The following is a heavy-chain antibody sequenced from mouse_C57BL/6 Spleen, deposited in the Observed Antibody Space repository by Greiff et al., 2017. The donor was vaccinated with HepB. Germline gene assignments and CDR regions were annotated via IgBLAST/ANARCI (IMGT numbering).Heavy chain of an antibody. J-gene: IGHJ4*01. CDR3: ASHYDYDAGYAMDY. Sequence: VQLQQSGPELVKPGASVKISCKASGYSFTGYYMHWVKQSHGNILDWIGYIYPYNGVSSYNQKFKGKATLTVAKSSSPAYMEPRSLTSEGSAVYYCASHYDYDAGYAMDYWGQGTSVTVSS. V-gene: IGHV1-31*01. CDR2: IYPYNGVS. CDR1: GYSFTGYY. D-gene: IGHD2-4*01.